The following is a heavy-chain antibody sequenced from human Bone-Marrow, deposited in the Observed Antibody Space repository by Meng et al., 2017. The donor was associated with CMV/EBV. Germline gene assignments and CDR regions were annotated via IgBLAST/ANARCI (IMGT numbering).Heavy chain of an antibody. V-gene: IGHV3-74*03. CDR2: IRYDGSTT. CDR1: GFTFSTYS. J-gene: IGHJ4*02. Sequence: GGSLRLSCAASGFTFSTYSMHWVRQVPGKGLAWVSQIRYDGSTTKYADSVKGRFTISRDNSKNTLYLQMNSLRAEDTAIYYCAKEIITGTTAGLDYWGQGTLVTVSS. D-gene: IGHD1-7*01. CDR3: AKEIITGTTAGLDY.